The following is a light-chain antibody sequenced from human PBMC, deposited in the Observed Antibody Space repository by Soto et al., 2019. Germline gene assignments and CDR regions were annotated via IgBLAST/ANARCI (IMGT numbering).Light chain of an antibody. J-gene: IGKJ4*01. Sequence: EIVMTQSPATLSVSPGERATLSCRASQSVSSNLAWYQQKPGQAPRLLIYGGTSRAAGIPARFSGIGSGTEFTLTISSLQSADSALYYCQHYYEQPLTFGGGTKVEIK. CDR3: QHYYEQPLT. CDR1: QSVSSN. CDR2: GGT. V-gene: IGKV3-15*01.